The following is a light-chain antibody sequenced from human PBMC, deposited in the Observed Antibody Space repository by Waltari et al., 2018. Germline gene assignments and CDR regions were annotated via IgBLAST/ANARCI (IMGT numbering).Light chain of an antibody. CDR3: QQRSNWPT. CDR2: DAS. CDR1: QSVSSY. V-gene: IGKV3-11*01. Sequence: PGERATLSCRASQSVSSYLAWYQQKPGQAPRLLIYDASNRATGIPARFSGSGSGTDFTLTISSLEPEDFAVYYCQQRSNWPTFGQGTKVEIK. J-gene: IGKJ1*01.